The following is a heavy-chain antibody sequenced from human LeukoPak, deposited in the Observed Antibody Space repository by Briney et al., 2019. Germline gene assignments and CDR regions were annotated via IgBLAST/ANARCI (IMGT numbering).Heavy chain of an antibody. D-gene: IGHD2-2*01. Sequence: PGGSLRLSCAASGFTFSSYAMSWVRQAPGKGLEWVSGISGSGDRTYYADSVKGRFTISRDNSKNTLYLQMKSLRAEDTAEYYCAKDLRDIVAVPGAEANWGQGTLVTVSS. J-gene: IGHJ4*02. V-gene: IGHV3-23*01. CDR3: AKDLRDIVAVPGAEAN. CDR2: ISGSGDRT. CDR1: GFTFSSYA.